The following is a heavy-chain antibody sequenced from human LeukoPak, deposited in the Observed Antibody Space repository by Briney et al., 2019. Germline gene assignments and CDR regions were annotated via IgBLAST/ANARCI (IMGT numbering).Heavy chain of an antibody. V-gene: IGHV4-61*08. CDR2: IYYSGST. D-gene: IGHD5-18*01. CDR3: ARAGTRMVTIDY. Sequence: SETLSLTCAVSGGSISSGGYSWSLIRQPPGKGLEWIGYIYYSGSTNYNPSLKSRVTISVDTSKNQFSLKLSSVTAADTAVYYCARAGTRMVTIDYWGQGTLVTVSS. CDR1: GGSISSGGYS. J-gene: IGHJ4*02.